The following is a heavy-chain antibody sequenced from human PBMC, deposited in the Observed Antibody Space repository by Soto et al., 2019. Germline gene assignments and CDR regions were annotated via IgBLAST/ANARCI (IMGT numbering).Heavy chain of an antibody. Sequence: ESGGGLVKPGGSLRLSCAASGFTFSNAWMSWVRQAPGKGLEWVGRIKSKTDGGTTDYAAPVKGRFTISRDDSKNTLYLQINSLKTEDTAVYYCTTVSRCRIAAAGKRPYYYYYMDVWGQGTTVTVSS. J-gene: IGHJ6*03. CDR3: TTVSRCRIAAAGKRPYYYYYMDV. CDR1: GFTFSNAW. V-gene: IGHV3-15*01. CDR2: IKSKTDGGTT. D-gene: IGHD6-13*01.